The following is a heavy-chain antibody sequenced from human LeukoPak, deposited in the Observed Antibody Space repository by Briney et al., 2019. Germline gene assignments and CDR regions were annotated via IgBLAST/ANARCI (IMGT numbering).Heavy chain of an antibody. Sequence: ASVKVSCKVSGYTLTELSMHWVRQAPGKGLEWMGGFDLEDGETIYAQKFQGRVTMTEDTSTDTAYMELSSLRSEDTAVYYCATPILVLSDAFDIWGQGTMVTVSS. CDR1: GYTLTELS. D-gene: IGHD3-10*01. J-gene: IGHJ3*02. CDR2: FDLEDGET. CDR3: ATPILVLSDAFDI. V-gene: IGHV1-24*01.